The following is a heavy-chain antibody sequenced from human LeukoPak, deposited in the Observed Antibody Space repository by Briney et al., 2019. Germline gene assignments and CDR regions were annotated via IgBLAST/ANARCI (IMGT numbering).Heavy chain of an antibody. CDR1: GFTFSSYS. D-gene: IGHD3-10*01. CDR2: ISSSSSYI. Sequence: PGGSLRLSCVASGFTFSSYSMNWVRQAPGKGLEWVSSISSSSSYIYYADSVKGRFTISRDNAKNSLYLQMNSLRAEDTAVYYCARDGRFGKNWFDPWGQGTLVTVSS. J-gene: IGHJ5*02. V-gene: IGHV3-21*01. CDR3: ARDGRFGKNWFDP.